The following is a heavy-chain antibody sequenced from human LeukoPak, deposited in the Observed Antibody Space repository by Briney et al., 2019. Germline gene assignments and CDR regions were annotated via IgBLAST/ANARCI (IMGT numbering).Heavy chain of an antibody. J-gene: IGHJ4*02. V-gene: IGHV1-18*01. CDR2: ISAYNGNT. CDR3: AREGRIDLRLLRFLESSPRYFDY. D-gene: IGHD3-3*01. CDR1: GYTFTSYG. Sequence: VASVKVSCKASGYTFTSYGISWVRQAPGQGLEWMGWISAYNGNTNYAQKLQGRVTMTTDTSTSTAYMELRSLRSDDTAVYYCAREGRIDLRLLRFLESSPRYFDYWGQGTLVTVSS.